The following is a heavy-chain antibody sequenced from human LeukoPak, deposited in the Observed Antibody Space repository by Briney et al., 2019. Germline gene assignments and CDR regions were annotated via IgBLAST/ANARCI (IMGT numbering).Heavy chain of an antibody. CDR1: GFTFSSYA. CDR2: ISYDGSNK. CDR3: ASSDYGDYGRDY. Sequence: GRSLRLSCAASGFTFSSYAMHWVRQAPGKGLEWVAVISYDGSNKYYADSVKGRFTISGDNSKNTLYLQMNSLRAEDTAVYYCASSDYGDYGRDYWGQGTLVTVSS. D-gene: IGHD4-17*01. V-gene: IGHV3-30-3*01. J-gene: IGHJ4*02.